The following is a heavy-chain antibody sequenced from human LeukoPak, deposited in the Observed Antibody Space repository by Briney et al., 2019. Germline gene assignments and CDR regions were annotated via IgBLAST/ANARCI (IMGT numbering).Heavy chain of an antibody. V-gene: IGHV3-33*01. CDR1: GIALSSYG. CDR2: IWPDGNNK. CDR3: ASAAGAFDF. Sequence: GRSLRLSCAASGIALSSYGIHWVRQAPGKGLEWVAVIWPDGNNKYYADSVKGRFIISRDNSKNTLWLQMNSLRAEDTAVYYCASAAGAFDFWGQGTMVTVSS. D-gene: IGHD6-13*01. J-gene: IGHJ3*01.